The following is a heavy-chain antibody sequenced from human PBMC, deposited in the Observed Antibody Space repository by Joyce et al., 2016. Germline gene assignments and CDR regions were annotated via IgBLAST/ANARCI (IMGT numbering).Heavy chain of an antibody. CDR2: INHSGST. CDR3: ARGLSAFDYSNYAGYDY. Sequence: QVQLQQWGAGLLKPSETLSLTCAVYGGSFSGYYWSWIRQPPGKGLEWIGAINHSGSTNYNPSLESRVTISVDTAKNQFSLRLSSVTAADTAVYYCARGLSAFDYSNYAGYDYWGQGTLVTVSS. CDR1: GGSFSGYY. D-gene: IGHD4-11*01. V-gene: IGHV4-34*01. J-gene: IGHJ4*02.